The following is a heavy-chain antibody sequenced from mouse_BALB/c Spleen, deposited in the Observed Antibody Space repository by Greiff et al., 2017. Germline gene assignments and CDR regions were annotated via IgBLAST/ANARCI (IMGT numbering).Heavy chain of an antibody. CDR2: IDPANGNT. CDR3: ARDRGYDGRAYAMDY. Sequence: DVQLQESGAELVKPGASVKLSCTASGFNIKDTYMHWVKQRPEQGLEWIGRIDPANGNTKYDPKFQGKATITADTSSNTAYLQLSSLTSEDTAVYYCARDRGYDGRAYAMDYWGQGTSVTVSS. D-gene: IGHD1-1*01. CDR1: GFNIKDTY. J-gene: IGHJ4*01. V-gene: IGHV14-3*02.